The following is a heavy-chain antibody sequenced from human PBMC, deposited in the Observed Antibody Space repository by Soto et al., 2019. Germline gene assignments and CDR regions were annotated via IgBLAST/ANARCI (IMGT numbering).Heavy chain of an antibody. CDR3: ARGKAAVADTFDF. J-gene: IGHJ4*02. V-gene: IGHV3-33*01. Sequence: QVQLVESGGGVVQPGRSLRLSCAASGFTFSSDGMHWVRRAPGKGLECVAGIWYDGSKKNYADSVQGPFTISRDNSKNTLYRQMNSLRAEYTAVYYCARGKAAVADTFDFWGQGTLVTVSS. CDR2: IWYDGSKK. D-gene: IGHD6-19*01. CDR1: GFTFSSDG.